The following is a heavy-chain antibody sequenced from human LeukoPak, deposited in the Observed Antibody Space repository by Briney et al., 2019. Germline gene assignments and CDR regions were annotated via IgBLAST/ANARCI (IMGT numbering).Heavy chain of an antibody. CDR2: ISSSGSTI. D-gene: IGHD3-10*01. V-gene: IGHV3-48*03. CDR1: GFTFNIYE. Sequence: GGSLRLSCAASGFTFNIYEINRVRQAPGKGLEWVSYISSSGSTIYYADSVKGRFTISRDNAKNSLYLQMNSLRAEDTAVYYCARAPGAYYYGSGSYYNALNYWGQGTLVTVSS. CDR3: ARAPGAYYYGSGSYYNALNY. J-gene: IGHJ4*02.